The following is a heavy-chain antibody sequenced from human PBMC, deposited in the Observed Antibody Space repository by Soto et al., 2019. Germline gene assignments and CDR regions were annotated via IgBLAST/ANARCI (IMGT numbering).Heavy chain of an antibody. D-gene: IGHD3-22*01. J-gene: IGHJ4*02. CDR2: IYSGGRT. V-gene: IGHV3-53*01. CDR1: RFTVSSNY. Sequence: EVQLVQPGGGLIQPGGSLRLSCAASRFTVSSNYMSWVRQAPGQGLEWVSFIYSGGRTYYADSVKGRFTISRDNSKNTLYLQMNSLRAEDTAVYYCAREAISSDYFGYWGQGTLVIVSS. CDR3: AREAISSDYFGY.